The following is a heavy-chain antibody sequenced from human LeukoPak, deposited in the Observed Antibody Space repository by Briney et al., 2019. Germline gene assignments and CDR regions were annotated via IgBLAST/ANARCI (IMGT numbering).Heavy chain of an antibody. J-gene: IGHJ4*02. CDR2: ISHGGSNK. CDR3: AIIYGSGSYYLDY. V-gene: IGHV3-30*03. CDR1: GFTFSSYG. D-gene: IGHD3-10*01. Sequence: VQPGRSLRLSCAASGFTFSSYGMHWVRQAPGKGLEWVAVISHGGSNKYYTDSVKGRFTISRDNSENTLYLQMNSLRAEDTAVYYCAIIYGSGSYYLDYWGQGTLVTVSS.